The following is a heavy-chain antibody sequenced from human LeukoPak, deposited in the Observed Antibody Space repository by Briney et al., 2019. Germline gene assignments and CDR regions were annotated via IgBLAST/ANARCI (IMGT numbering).Heavy chain of an antibody. D-gene: IGHD3-10*01. J-gene: IGHJ4*02. CDR2: INPNSGGT. V-gene: IGHV1-2*02. Sequence: ASVKVSCKASGYTFTGYYMHWVRQAPGQGLEWMGWINPNSGGTNYAQKFQGRVTMTRDTSISTAYMVLNRLRSDDTAVYSCAREYFYSSGNYYNRIDYWGQGTLVTVSS. CDR1: GYTFTGYY. CDR3: AREYFYSSGNYYNRIDY.